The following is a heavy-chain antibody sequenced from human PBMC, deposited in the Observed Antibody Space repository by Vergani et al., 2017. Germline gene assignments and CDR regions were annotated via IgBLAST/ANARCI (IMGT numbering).Heavy chain of an antibody. CDR3: ARETMVRGLDY. D-gene: IGHD3-10*01. Sequence: QVQLQESGPGLVKPSETLSLTCTVSGGSISSYYWSWIRQPPGKGLEWIGYINYSGSTNYNPSLKSRVTISVDTSKNQFSLKLSSVTAADTAVFYCARETMVRGLDYWGQGTLVTVSS. CDR2: INYSGST. J-gene: IGHJ4*02. V-gene: IGHV4-59*08. CDR1: GGSISSYY.